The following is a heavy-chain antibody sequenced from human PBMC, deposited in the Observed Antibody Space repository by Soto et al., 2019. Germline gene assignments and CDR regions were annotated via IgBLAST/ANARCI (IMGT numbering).Heavy chain of an antibody. V-gene: IGHV3-15*07. Sequence: PGGSLRLSCAASGFTFSNAWMNWVRQAPGKGLEWVGRIKSKTDGGTTDYAAPVKGRFTTSRDDSKNTLYLQMNSLKTEDTAVYYCTTDIVVVPAAMVDYWGQGTLVTVSS. CDR2: IKSKTDGGTT. CDR1: GFTFSNAW. D-gene: IGHD2-2*01. CDR3: TTDIVVVPAAMVDY. J-gene: IGHJ4*02.